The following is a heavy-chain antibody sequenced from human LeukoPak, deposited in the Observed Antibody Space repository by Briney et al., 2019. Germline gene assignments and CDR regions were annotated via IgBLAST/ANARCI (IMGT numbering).Heavy chain of an antibody. CDR2: ISSIGST. CDR3: ARDPTTVTKGFDI. V-gene: IGHV4-59*11. J-gene: IGHJ3*02. CDR1: DDSFITHY. D-gene: IGHD4-17*01. Sequence: SETLSLTCSVSDDSFITHYWTWIRQPPGKGLEWIGYISSIGSTNYNPSLKSRVTISVDTSKKQFSLKMTSVTAADTAVYYCARDPTTVTKGFDIWGPGTMVTVSS.